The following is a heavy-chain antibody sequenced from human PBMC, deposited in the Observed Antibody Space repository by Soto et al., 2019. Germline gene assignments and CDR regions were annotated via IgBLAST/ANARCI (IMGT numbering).Heavy chain of an antibody. J-gene: IGHJ6*02. V-gene: IGHV5-10-1*01. Sequence: GESLKISCKGSGYSFTSYWISWVRQMPGKGLEWMGRIDPSDSYTNYSPSFQGHVTISADKSISTVYLQWSSLKASDTAMYYCARQLVVPAAIVSSGMDVWGQGTTVSVYS. CDR1: GYSFTSYW. CDR2: IDPSDSYT. D-gene: IGHD2-2*02. CDR3: ARQLVVPAAIVSSGMDV.